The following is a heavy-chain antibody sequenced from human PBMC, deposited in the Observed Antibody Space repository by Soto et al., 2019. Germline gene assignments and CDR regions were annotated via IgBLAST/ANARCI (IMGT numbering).Heavy chain of an antibody. CDR1: GLTFSSKY. Sequence: GGALPVPCSAPGLTFSSKYIIWACQAPRKGLALVSVVYSGGNTYYAASVKGRFTISRDNSKNALYLQMNSLRVEYAAVYYCARDVPPSLEPSLPPYYYHYGMDVWGQGTTVTVSS. D-gene: IGHD3-3*01. V-gene: IGHV3-53*01. J-gene: IGHJ6*02. CDR3: ARDVPPSLEPSLPPYYYHYGMDV. CDR2: VYSGGNT.